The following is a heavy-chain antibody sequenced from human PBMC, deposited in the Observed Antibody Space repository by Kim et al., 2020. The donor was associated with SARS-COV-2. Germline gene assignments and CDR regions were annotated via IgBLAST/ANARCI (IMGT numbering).Heavy chain of an antibody. V-gene: IGHV4-39*02. CDR1: GVSISGSRYF. J-gene: IGHJ5*02. D-gene: IGHD4-4*01. CDR3: AREVTSNPDP. Sequence: SETLSLTCTVSGVSISGSRYFWSWIRHPPGKGLEWIGSMGYDGATFYNPSLKSRVTISADMSKNQFSLKLTSVTAIDTAMYYCAREVTSNPDPWGQGTLVTVSA. CDR2: MGYDGAT.